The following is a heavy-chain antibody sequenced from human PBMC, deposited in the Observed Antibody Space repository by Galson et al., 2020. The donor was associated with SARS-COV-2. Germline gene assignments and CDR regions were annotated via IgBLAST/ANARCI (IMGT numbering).Heavy chain of an antibody. D-gene: IGHD3-9*01. CDR2: IDWDDNK. CDR1: GFSLSTSGMR. V-gene: IGHV2-70*04. J-gene: IGHJ4*02. CDR3: TRTYYDILTGYLVPFDY. Sequence: SGPTLVKPTQTLTLTCTFSGFSLSTSGMRVSWIRQPPGKALEWLARIDWDDNKFYSTSLKTRLTISKDTSKNQVVLTMTNMDPVDTATYYCTRTYYDILTGYLVPFDYWGQGTLVTISS.